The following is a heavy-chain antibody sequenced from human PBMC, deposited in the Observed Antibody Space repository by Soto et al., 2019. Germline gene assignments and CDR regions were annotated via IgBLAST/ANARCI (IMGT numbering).Heavy chain of an antibody. CDR1: GLTFSNYA. D-gene: IGHD4-17*01. J-gene: IGHJ4*02. CDR2: ISYDGTNR. CDR3: ARESSSTVTTGGGGSAKDY. Sequence: QVHLVESGGGVVQPGRSLRLSCVASGLTFSNYAMHWVRQAPGKGLEWVAFISYDGTNRCYPDSVKGRFTISRDNSKNTLYLQMNGLKSVDTAVYYCARESSSTVTTGGGGSAKDYWGQGTLVTVSS. V-gene: IGHV3-30-3*01.